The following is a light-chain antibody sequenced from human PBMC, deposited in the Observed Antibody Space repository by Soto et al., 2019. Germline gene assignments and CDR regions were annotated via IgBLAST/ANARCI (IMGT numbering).Light chain of an antibody. J-gene: IGKJ1*01. CDR1: QSVRSSY. CDR2: AAS. CDR3: QQYGSSPRT. V-gene: IGKV3-20*01. Sequence: IELTQSPDTLSLSPGDSATLSCRASQSVRSSYLAWYQQTPGQTPRLLIYAASSRATGIPDRFSGSGSGTDFSLTISRLEAEDFAVYYCQQYGSSPRTFGQGTKVDIK.